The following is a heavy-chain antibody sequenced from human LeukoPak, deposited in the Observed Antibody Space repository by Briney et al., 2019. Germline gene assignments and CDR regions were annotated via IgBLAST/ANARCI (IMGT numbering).Heavy chain of an antibody. Sequence: GGSLRLSCAASGFTVSSNYMTWVRQAPGKGLEWVALIYSGGSAYYADSVKGRFTISRDDSKNTVYLQLNSLRAEDTAVYYCARVYYYTSGSRWGDYFDYWGQGTLVTVSS. CDR1: GFTVSSNY. CDR2: IYSGGSA. V-gene: IGHV3-66*01. J-gene: IGHJ4*02. CDR3: ARVYYYTSGSRWGDYFDY. D-gene: IGHD3-10*01.